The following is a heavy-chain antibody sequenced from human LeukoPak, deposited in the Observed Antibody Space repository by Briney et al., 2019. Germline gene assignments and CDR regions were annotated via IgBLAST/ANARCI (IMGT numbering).Heavy chain of an antibody. D-gene: IGHD2-2*01. V-gene: IGHV3-48*03. J-gene: IGHJ4*02. Sequence: PGGSLRLSCAASGFTFSSYAMSWVRQAPGEGLEWVSYISSSGSNIYYADSVKGRFTISRDNAKNSLYLQMNNLRAEDTAVYYCARGAFRGVGSSNNYLAYWGQGTLVTVAS. CDR2: ISSSGSNI. CDR1: GFTFSSYA. CDR3: ARGAFRGVGSSNNYLAY.